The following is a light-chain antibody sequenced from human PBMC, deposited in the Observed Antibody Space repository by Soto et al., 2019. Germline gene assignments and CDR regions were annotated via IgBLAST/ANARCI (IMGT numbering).Light chain of an antibody. CDR2: EGS. CDR3: CSYAGSSTYV. J-gene: IGLJ1*01. CDR1: SSDVGSYNL. Sequence: SVLTQPASVSGSPGQSITISCTGTSSDVGSYNLVSWYQQHPGKAPKLMIYEGSKRPSGVSNRFSGSKSGNTASLTISGLQAEDEAGYYCCSYAGSSTYVFGTGTKVTVL. V-gene: IGLV2-23*01.